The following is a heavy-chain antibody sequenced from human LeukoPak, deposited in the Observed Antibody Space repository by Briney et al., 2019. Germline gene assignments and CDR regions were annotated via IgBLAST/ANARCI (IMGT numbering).Heavy chain of an antibody. Sequence: GASVKVSCKASGYTFTSYGFSWVRQAPGQGLEWMGWISAYNGNTNYAQKLQGRVTMTTDTSTSTAYMELRSLRSDDTAVYYCARGPRTYYYGSGNNYWGQGTLVTVSS. CDR3: ARGPRTYYYGSGNNY. CDR1: GYTFTSYG. CDR2: ISAYNGNT. J-gene: IGHJ4*02. V-gene: IGHV1-18*01. D-gene: IGHD3-10*01.